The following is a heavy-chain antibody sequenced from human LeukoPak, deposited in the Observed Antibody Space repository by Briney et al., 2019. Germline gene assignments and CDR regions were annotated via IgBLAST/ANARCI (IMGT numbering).Heavy chain of an antibody. CDR2: IKQDGSEK. Sequence: GGSLRLSCAASGFTFSSYWMIWVRQAPGKGLEWVANIKQDGSEKYYVDSVKGRFTISRDNAKNSLYLQINTLRAEDTAVYNCASYYDTRGHYVDYWGQGTLVTVSS. CDR1: GFTFSSYW. D-gene: IGHD3-22*01. J-gene: IGHJ4*02. V-gene: IGHV3-7*01. CDR3: ASYYDTRGHYVDY.